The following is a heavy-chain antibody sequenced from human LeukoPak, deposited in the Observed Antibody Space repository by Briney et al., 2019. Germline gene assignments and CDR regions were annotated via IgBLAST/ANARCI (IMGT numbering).Heavy chain of an antibody. CDR3: ARVTGYVMEDYFDY. D-gene: IGHD6-13*01. CDR2: IYYSGST. Sequence: SETLSLTCTVSGGSISSYYWSWIRQPPGKGLEWIGYIYYSGSTNYNPSLKSRVTISVDTSKNQFSLRLSSVTAADTAVYYCARVTGYVMEDYFDYWGQGTLVTVSS. J-gene: IGHJ4*02. CDR1: GGSISSYY. V-gene: IGHV4-59*01.